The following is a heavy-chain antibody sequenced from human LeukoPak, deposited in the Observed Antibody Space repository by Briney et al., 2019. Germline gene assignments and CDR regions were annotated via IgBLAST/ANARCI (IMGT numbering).Heavy chain of an antibody. CDR1: GYSFTSYW. V-gene: IGHV5-51*01. CDR2: IYPGDSDT. CDR3: ARAGYYDSSGYDPADY. Sequence: GESLKISCKGSGYSFTSYWIGWARQMPGKGLEWMGIIYPGDSDTRYSPSFQGQVAISADKSISTAYLQWSSLKASDTAMYYCARAGYYDSSGYDPADYWGQGTLVTVSS. J-gene: IGHJ4*02. D-gene: IGHD3-22*01.